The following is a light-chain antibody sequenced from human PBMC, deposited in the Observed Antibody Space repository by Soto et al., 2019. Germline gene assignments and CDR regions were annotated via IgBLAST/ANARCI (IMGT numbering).Light chain of an antibody. CDR2: LGS. CDR3: SNPPKPPPYT. CDR1: QSLLQSNGYNY. J-gene: IGKJ2*01. V-gene: IGKV2-28*01. Sequence: VVTQSPLSLPVTPGESASISCRSSQSLLQSNGYNYVDWYLQKPGQSPQFLIYLGSIRAGGGPERFGGGGSGKVFTLKITILGVEDVGVYSGSNPPKPPPYTFAQ.